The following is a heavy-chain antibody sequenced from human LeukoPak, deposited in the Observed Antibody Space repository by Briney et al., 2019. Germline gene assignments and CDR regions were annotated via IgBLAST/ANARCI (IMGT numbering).Heavy chain of an antibody. CDR1: GFTFSSYW. CDR2: IKQDGSEK. Sequence: GGSLRLSCAASGFTFSSYWMSWVRQAPGKGLEWVANIKQDGSEKYYVDSVKGRFTISRDNAKNSLYLQMNSLRAEDTAVYYCARDLGSSGWYYQNGDYWGQGTLVTVSS. V-gene: IGHV3-7*01. CDR3: ARDLGSSGWYYQNGDY. J-gene: IGHJ4*02. D-gene: IGHD6-19*01.